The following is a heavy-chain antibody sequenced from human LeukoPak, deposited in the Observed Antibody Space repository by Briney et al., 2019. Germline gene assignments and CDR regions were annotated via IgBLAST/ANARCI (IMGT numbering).Heavy chain of an antibody. D-gene: IGHD3-10*01. Sequence: GASVKDSCEASGYNVTRYSISWVRQAPGQGLESLEWISAYNGNTIYAQKLQGRVTMTTDTSTRTAYMELRSLTSEDTAVYFCECGSGSYYKDAFDIWGQGTMVTVSS. CDR2: ISAYNGNT. CDR1: GYNVTRYS. V-gene: IGHV1-18*01. J-gene: IGHJ3*02. CDR3: ECGSGSYYKDAFDI.